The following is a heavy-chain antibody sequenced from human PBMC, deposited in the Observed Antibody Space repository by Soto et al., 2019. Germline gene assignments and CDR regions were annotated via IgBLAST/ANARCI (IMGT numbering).Heavy chain of an antibody. CDR1: GYTFTSYG. D-gene: IGHD3-10*01. J-gene: IGHJ4*02. CDR2: ISAYNGNT. Sequence: QVQLVQSGAEVKKPGASVKVSCKASGYTFTSYGISWVRQAPGQGLEWMGWISAYNGNTNYAQKLQGRGTRTPDTSTSTAYMELRSLRSDDTAVYYCAREGGAEWLGELPLDYWGQGTLVTVSS. CDR3: AREGGAEWLGELPLDY. V-gene: IGHV1-18*01.